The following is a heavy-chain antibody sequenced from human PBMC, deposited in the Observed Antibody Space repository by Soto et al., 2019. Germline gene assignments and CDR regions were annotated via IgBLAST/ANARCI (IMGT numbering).Heavy chain of an antibody. Sequence: QVQLVESGGGVVQPGRSLRLSCAASGFTFSSYGMHWVRQAPGKGLEWVAVIWYDGSNKYYADSVKGRFTISRDNSKNTLYLQMNYLRAEDTAVYYCARDPRMSYYDYVWGSYRYTGVYYYYGIDVWGQGTTVTVSS. V-gene: IGHV3-33*01. D-gene: IGHD3-16*02. CDR3: ARDPRMSYYDYVWGSYRYTGVYYYYGIDV. J-gene: IGHJ6*02. CDR1: GFTFSSYG. CDR2: IWYDGSNK.